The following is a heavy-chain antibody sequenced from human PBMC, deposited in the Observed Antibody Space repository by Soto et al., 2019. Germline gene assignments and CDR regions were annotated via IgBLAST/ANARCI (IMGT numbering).Heavy chain of an antibody. V-gene: IGHV1-24*01. Sequence: EASVKVSCKVSGYTLTELSMHWVRQAPGKGLEWMGGFDPEDGETIYAQKFQGRVTMTEDTSTDTAYMELSSLRSEDTAVYYCATDPGGMITFGGVIVPDAFDIWGQGTMVTVSS. J-gene: IGHJ3*02. CDR2: FDPEDGET. D-gene: IGHD3-16*02. CDR1: GYTLTELS. CDR3: ATDPGGMITFGGVIVPDAFDI.